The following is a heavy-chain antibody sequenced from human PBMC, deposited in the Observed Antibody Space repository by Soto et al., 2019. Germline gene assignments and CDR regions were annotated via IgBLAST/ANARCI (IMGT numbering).Heavy chain of an antibody. Sequence: SETLSLTCAVSGCSISSDYSCTWVRHPPGKGLEWIAEMYHSGSTNYNPSLKSRVTISVDKSKNQISLKLSSVTAADTAVYYCARVLSSGWSRFDYWGQGTLVTVSS. V-gene: IGHV4-4*02. CDR3: ARVLSSGWSRFDY. CDR2: MYHSGST. CDR1: GCSISSDYS. D-gene: IGHD6-19*01. J-gene: IGHJ4*02.